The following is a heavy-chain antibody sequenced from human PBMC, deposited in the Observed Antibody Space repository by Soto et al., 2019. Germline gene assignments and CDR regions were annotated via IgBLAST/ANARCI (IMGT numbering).Heavy chain of an antibody. CDR3: ATRSPAFDY. CDR1: GYTFTSFG. Sequence: QVQLVQSGPEVKKPGASVKVSCKTSGYTFTSFGISWVRQAPGQGLEWMGWITTDKGKTNYAQKFQGSVTMTTETSTSTAYMELRSLRSDDTAVYYCATRSPAFDYWGQGTLVTVSS. CDR2: ITTDKGKT. V-gene: IGHV1-18*01. J-gene: IGHJ4*02.